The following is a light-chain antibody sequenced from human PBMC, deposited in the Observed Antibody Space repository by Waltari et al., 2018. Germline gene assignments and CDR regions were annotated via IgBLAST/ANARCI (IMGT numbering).Light chain of an antibody. CDR2: GKN. CDR1: SLRSYY. V-gene: IGLV3-19*01. CDR3: NSRDSSGNHLEGV. J-gene: IGLJ2*01. Sequence: SSELTQDPAVSVALGQTVRITCQGDSLRSYYASWYQQKPGQAPVLVIYGKNNRPSGIPDRFSGSSSGNTASLTSTGAQAEDEADYYCNSRDSSGNHLEGVFGGGTKLTVL.